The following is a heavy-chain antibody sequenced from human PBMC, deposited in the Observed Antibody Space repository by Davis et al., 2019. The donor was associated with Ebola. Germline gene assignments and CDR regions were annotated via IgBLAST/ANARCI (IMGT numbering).Heavy chain of an antibody. V-gene: IGHV1-8*01. CDR1: GYTFTSYD. CDR3: AREKLTAGYYYYGMDV. CDR2: MNPNSGNT. J-gene: IGHJ6*02. Sequence: ASVKVSCKASGYTFTSYDINWVRQATGQGLEWMGWMNPNSGNTGYAQKFQGRVTMTRNTSISTAYMELSSLRYEETAVYYCAREKLTAGYYYYGMDVWGQGTTVTVSS. D-gene: IGHD6-6*01.